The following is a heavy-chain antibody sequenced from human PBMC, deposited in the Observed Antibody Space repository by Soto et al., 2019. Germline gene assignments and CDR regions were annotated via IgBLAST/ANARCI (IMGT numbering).Heavy chain of an antibody. V-gene: IGHV3-66*01. J-gene: IGHJ3*02. D-gene: IGHD2-15*01. CDR3: ARDHDCSGGSCSPTDAFDI. Sequence: PGGSLRLSCAASGFTVSSNYMSWVRQAPGKGLEWVSVIYSGGSTYYADSVKGRFTISRDNSKNTLYLQMNSLRAEDTAVYYCARDHDCSGGSCSPTDAFDIWGQGTMVTVSS. CDR2: IYSGGST. CDR1: GFTVSSNY.